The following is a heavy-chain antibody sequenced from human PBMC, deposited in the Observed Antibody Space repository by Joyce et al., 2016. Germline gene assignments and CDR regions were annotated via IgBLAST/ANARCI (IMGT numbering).Heavy chain of an antibody. V-gene: IGHV4-30-4*01. CDR1: GGSINSIDSY. CDR2: IYYTGNT. D-gene: IGHD2-2*01. CDR3: ARDVIPPASYYGLDV. J-gene: IGHJ6*02. Sequence: QVQLQESGPGQVKPSQTLSLTCTVSGGSINSIDSYWTWFRQTPGEGLEWLGYIYYTGNTYYNPSLKSRLTISIDTSKNQFSLELTSVTAADTALYFCARDVIPPASYYGLDVWGQGAPVTVSS.